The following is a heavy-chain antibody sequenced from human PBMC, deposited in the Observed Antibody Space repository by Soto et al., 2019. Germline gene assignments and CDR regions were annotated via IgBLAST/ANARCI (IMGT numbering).Heavy chain of an antibody. D-gene: IGHD3-10*02. J-gene: IGHJ4*02. CDR1: GGSISSGGYY. Sequence: SETLSLTCTVSGGSISSGGYYWSWIRQHPGKGLEWIGYIYYSGSTYYNPSLKSRVTISVDTSKNQFSLKLSSVTAADTAVYYCASLFRGGDDYWGQGTLVTVSS. V-gene: IGHV4-31*03. CDR3: ASLFRGGDDY. CDR2: IYYSGST.